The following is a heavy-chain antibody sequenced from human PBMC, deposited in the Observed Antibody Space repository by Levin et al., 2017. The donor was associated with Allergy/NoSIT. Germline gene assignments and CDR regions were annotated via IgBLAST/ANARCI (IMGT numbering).Heavy chain of an antibody. Sequence: GESLKISCKASGYTFTSYYMHWVRQAPGQGLEWMGIINPSGGSTSYAQKFQGRVTMTRDTSTSTVYMELSSLRSEDTAVYYCARGWMYYYGSGSLALDYWGQGTLVTVSS. CDR3: ARGWMYYYGSGSLALDY. J-gene: IGHJ4*02. CDR2: INPSGGST. D-gene: IGHD3-10*01. V-gene: IGHV1-46*01. CDR1: GYTFTSYY.